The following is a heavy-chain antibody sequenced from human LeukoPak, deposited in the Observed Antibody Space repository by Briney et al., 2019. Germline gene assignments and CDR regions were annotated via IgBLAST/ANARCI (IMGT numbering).Heavy chain of an antibody. CDR2: ISGSGNNT. V-gene: IGHV3-23*01. CDR1: GFTFSGFA. Sequence: GGSLRLSCAASGFTFSGFAMNWVRRTPGKGLEWVSGISGSGNNTLYADSVKGRFTISRDNSKNTLYLEMNSLRAEDTAIYYCAKMKGHPLPKYYMDVWGQGTTVTVSS. CDR3: AKMKGHPLPKYYMDV. J-gene: IGHJ6*01. D-gene: IGHD1-26*01.